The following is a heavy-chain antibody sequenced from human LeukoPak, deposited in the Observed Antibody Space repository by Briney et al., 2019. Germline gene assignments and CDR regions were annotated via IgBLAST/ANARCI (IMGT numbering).Heavy chain of an antibody. J-gene: IGHJ5*02. D-gene: IGHD1-26*01. CDR2: IIHSGST. CDR1: GRSFSGYY. CDR3: ARRPRGSYFWFDP. Sequence: SETLSLTCAVYGRSFSGYYWSWLRQPPGKGLEWLGEIIHSGSTTYNPSLKSRVTISVDTSKNQFSLKLSSVTAADTAVYYCARRPRGSYFWFDPWGQGTLVTVSS. V-gene: IGHV4-34*12.